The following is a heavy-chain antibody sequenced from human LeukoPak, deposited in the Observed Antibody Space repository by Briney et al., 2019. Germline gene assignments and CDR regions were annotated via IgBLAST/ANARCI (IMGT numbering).Heavy chain of an antibody. CDR3: ASTLVGALYFDY. D-gene: IGHD1-26*01. CDR2: ISSSSSYI. V-gene: IGHV3-21*01. Sequence: GGSLRLSCAASGFTFSSYSMNWVRQAPGKGLEWVSSISSSSSYIYYADSVKGRFTISRDNAKNSLYLQMNSLRAEDTAVYYFASTLVGALYFDYRGQGTLVTVSS. J-gene: IGHJ4*02. CDR1: GFTFSSYS.